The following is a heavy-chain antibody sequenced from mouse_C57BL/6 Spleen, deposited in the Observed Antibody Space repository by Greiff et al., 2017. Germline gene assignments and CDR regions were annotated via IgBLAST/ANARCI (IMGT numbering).Heavy chain of an antibody. CDR2: INPSSGYT. V-gene: IGHV1-4*01. CDR1: GYTFTSYT. Sequence: VKLQESGAELARPGASVKMSCKASGYTFTSYTMHWVKQRPGQGLEWIGYINPSSGYTKYNQKFKDKATLTADKSSSTAYMQLSSLTSEDSAVYYCARRYYDYDGFAYWGQGTLVTVSA. CDR3: ARRYYDYDGFAY. D-gene: IGHD2-4*01. J-gene: IGHJ3*01.